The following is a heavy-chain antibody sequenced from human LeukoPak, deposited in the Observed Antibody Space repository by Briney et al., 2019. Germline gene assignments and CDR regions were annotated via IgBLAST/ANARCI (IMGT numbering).Heavy chain of an antibody. J-gene: IGHJ4*02. D-gene: IGHD6-13*01. CDR1: GFTFSSFA. Sequence: GGSLRLSCAASGFTFSSFAMHWVRQAPGKGLEWVAVVRGNGDSTHYADSVKGRFTISRDNSKNTLYLQMNSLKTEDTAVYYCTTAVQQRVRGLVDYWGQGTLVTVSS. CDR3: TTAVQQRVRGLVDY. CDR2: VRGNGDST. V-gene: IGHV3-23*01.